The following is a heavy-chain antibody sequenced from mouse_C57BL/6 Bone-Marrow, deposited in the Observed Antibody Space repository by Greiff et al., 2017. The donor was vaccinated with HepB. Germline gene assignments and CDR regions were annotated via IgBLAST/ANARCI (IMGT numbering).Heavy chain of an antibody. Sequence: VKLMASGAELVRPGASVTLSCTASGYTFTDYEMHWVKQTPVHGLEWIGAIDPETGGTAYNQKFKGKAILTADKSSSTAYMELRSLTSEDSAVYYCTLEAWFAYWGQGTLVTVSA. CDR2: IDPETGGT. CDR1: GYTFTDYE. CDR3: TLEAWFAY. V-gene: IGHV1-15*01. J-gene: IGHJ3*01.